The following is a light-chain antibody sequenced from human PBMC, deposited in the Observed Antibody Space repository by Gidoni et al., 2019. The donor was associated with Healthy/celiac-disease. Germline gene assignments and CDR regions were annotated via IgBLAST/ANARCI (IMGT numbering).Light chain of an antibody. CDR3: QQSYSTLALT. CDR2: AAS. Sequence: DIQMTQSPSSLSASVGDRVTITCRVSQRISSYLNWDQQKPGKAPKLLIYAASSLQSVVPSRFSGSGSGTDFTLTISSLQPEDFATYYCQQSYSTLALTFGGGTKVEIK. CDR1: QRISSY. V-gene: IGKV1-39*01. J-gene: IGKJ4*01.